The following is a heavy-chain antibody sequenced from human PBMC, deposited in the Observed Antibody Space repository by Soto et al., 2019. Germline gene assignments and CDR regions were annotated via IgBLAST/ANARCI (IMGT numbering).Heavy chain of an antibody. J-gene: IGHJ4*02. CDR1: GCSFTSYG. D-gene: IGHD1-26*01. Sequence: ASVKVSCKASGCSFTSYGISWVRQAPGQGLEWMGWISAYNGNTNYAQKLQGRVTMTTDTSTSTAYMELRSLRSDDTAVYYCARARGWELLRYYFDYWGQGTLVTVSS. V-gene: IGHV1-18*04. CDR2: ISAYNGNT. CDR3: ARARGWELLRYYFDY.